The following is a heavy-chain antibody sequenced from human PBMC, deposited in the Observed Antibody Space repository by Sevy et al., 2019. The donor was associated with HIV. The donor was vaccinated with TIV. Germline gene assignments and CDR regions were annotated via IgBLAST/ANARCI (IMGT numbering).Heavy chain of an antibody. Sequence: GGSLRLSCAASGFTFSGSAMHWVRQASGKGLEWVGRIRSKANSYATAYTASVKGRFTISRDDSKNTAYLQMNSLKTEDTAVYYCVYDILTGYYNPWGQGTLVTVSS. CDR1: GFTFSGSA. V-gene: IGHV3-73*01. CDR2: IRSKANSYAT. J-gene: IGHJ5*02. CDR3: VYDILTGYYNP. D-gene: IGHD3-9*01.